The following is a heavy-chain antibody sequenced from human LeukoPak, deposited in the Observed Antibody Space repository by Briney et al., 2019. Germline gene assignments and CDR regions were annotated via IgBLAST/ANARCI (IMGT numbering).Heavy chain of an antibody. CDR1: GFTFSSYA. CDR3: AKPRYCSSTSCLTLIDY. D-gene: IGHD2-2*01. J-gene: IGHJ4*02. Sequence: GRSLRLSCAASGFTFSSYAMHWVRQAPGKGLEWVAVISYDGSNKYYADSVKGRFTISRDNSKNTLYLQMNSLRAEDTAVYYCAKPRYCSSTSCLTLIDYWGQGTLVTVSS. V-gene: IGHV3-30-3*02. CDR2: ISYDGSNK.